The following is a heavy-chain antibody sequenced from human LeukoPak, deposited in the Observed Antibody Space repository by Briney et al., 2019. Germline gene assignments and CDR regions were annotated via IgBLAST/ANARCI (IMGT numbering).Heavy chain of an antibody. CDR2: INPNSGGT. D-gene: IGHD3-10*01. CDR3: ARVVRGAMGATYYFDY. J-gene: IGHJ4*02. Sequence: ASVKVSCKASGYSLTGYYIHWVRQAPGQGLEWMGWINPNSGGTNYAQKFQGRVTMTRDTSISTAYMELSRLRSDDTAVYYCARVVRGAMGATYYFDYWGQGTLVTVSS. V-gene: IGHV1-2*02. CDR1: GYSLTGYY.